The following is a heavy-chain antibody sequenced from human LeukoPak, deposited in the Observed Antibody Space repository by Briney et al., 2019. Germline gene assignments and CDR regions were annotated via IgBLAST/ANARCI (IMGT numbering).Heavy chain of an antibody. V-gene: IGHV4-30-4*01. D-gene: IGHD2-2*01. CDR2: IYYSGST. J-gene: IGHJ5*02. Sequence: PSETLSLACTVSGGSISSGDYYWSWIRQPPGKGLEWIGYIYYSGSTYYNPSLKSRVTISVDTSKNQFSLKLSSVTAADTAVYYCARGVVVPAAIWFDPWGQGTLVTVSS. CDR3: ARGVVVPAAIWFDP. CDR1: GGSISSGDYY.